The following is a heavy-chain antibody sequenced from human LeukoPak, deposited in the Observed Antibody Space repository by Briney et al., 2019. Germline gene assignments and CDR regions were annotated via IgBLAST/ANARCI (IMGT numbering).Heavy chain of an antibody. Sequence: GRSLRLSCAASGFTFSSYGMRWVRQAPGKGLEWVAVIWYDGSNKYYADSVKGRFTISRDNSKNTLYLQMNSLRAEDTAVYYCARDGTYGDYVFDYWGQGTLVTVSS. CDR2: IWYDGSNK. CDR3: ARDGTYGDYVFDY. D-gene: IGHD4-17*01. CDR1: GFTFSSYG. J-gene: IGHJ4*02. V-gene: IGHV3-33*01.